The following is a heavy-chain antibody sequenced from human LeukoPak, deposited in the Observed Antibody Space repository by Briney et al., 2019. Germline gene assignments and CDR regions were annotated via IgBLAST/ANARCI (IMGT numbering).Heavy chain of an antibody. CDR3: ARSAQDPVFYYYYMDV. V-gene: IGHV4-4*07. CDR2: IYSSGNT. J-gene: IGHJ6*03. Sequence: PSETLSLTCSISGGSISNYYWSWIRQSAGKGLEWIGRIYSSGNTNYNPSLESRVTLSVDTSKNQISLKLASVTAADTALYYCARSAQDPVFYYYYMDVWGRGTSVTISS. CDR1: GGSISNYY.